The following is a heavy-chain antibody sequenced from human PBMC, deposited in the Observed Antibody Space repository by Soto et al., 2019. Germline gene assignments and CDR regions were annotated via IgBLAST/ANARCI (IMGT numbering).Heavy chain of an antibody. V-gene: IGHV1-69*06. Sequence: QVQLVQSGAEVKKPGSSVKVSCKASGGTFTSYTITWVRQAPGQGLEWMGGIIPIFATTNYAQKFQGRVTITADKSTSTAYMELSSLRSEDTAVYYGARLRKQLVRYYGMDVWGQGTTVTVSS. D-gene: IGHD6-6*01. CDR3: ARLRKQLVRYYGMDV. CDR1: GGTFTSYT. J-gene: IGHJ6*02. CDR2: IIPIFATT.